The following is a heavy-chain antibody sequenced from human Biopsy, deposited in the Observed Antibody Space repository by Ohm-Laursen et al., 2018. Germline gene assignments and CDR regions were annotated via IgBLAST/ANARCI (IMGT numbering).Heavy chain of an antibody. Sequence: SVKASCKASAGSFSDYGLSWVRQAPGRGLEWMGWVIPISNTANYAQNFQGRLTITADRSTNTAYMELNSLRSEDTAVYFCATLTEDYGASPDSWGQGTLVVVSS. CDR2: VIPISNTA. V-gene: IGHV1-69*06. CDR1: AGSFSDYG. J-gene: IGHJ4*02. CDR3: ATLTEDYGASPDS. D-gene: IGHD4-17*01.